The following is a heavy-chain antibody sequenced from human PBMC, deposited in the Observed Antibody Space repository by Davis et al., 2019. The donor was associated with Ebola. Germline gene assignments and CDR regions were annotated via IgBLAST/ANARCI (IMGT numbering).Heavy chain of an antibody. CDR3: ARFPVTSTYYYYGMDV. J-gene: IGHJ6*02. Sequence: PSETLSLTCTVSGGSISSGGYYWSWIRQPPGKGLEWIGEINHSGSTNYNPSLKSRVTISVDTSKNQFSLKLTSVTAADTAVYYCARFPVTSTYYYYGMDVWGQGTTVTVSS. V-gene: IGHV4-39*07. D-gene: IGHD4-11*01. CDR1: GGSISSGGYY. CDR2: INHSGST.